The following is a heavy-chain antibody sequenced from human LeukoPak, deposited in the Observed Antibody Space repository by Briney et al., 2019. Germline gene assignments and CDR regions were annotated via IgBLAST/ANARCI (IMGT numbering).Heavy chain of an antibody. J-gene: IGHJ5*02. V-gene: IGHV1-2*02. CDR3: ARGPLVGGSGLHWFDP. CDR1: GYTFTGYY. Sequence: ASVKVSCKASGYTFTGYYMHWVRRAPGQGLEWMGWINPNSGGTNYAQKFQGRVTMTRDTSISTAYMELSRLRSDDTAVYYCARGPLVGGSGLHWFDPWGQGTLVTVSS. D-gene: IGHD3-10*01. CDR2: INPNSGGT.